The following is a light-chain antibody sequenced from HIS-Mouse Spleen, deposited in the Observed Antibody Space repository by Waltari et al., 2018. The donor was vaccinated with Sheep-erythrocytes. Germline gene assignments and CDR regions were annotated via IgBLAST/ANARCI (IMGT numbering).Light chain of an antibody. J-gene: IGLJ2*01. Sequence: QSVLTQPPSASGTPGQRVTISCSGSSSNIGSNTVNWYQQLPGTAPKLLLYTNKQRPSGVPDRCSGSKSGTAASLAISGLQSEDEADYYCCSYAGSSTLVFGGGTKLTVL. V-gene: IGLV1-44*01. CDR1: SSNIGSNT. CDR3: CSYAGSSTLV. CDR2: TNK.